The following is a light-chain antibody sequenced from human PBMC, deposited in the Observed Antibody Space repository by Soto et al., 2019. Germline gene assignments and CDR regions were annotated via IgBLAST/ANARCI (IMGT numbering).Light chain of an antibody. CDR2: KAS. V-gene: IGKV1-5*03. CDR1: QSISSW. Sequence: DIHMTQSPSTLSASVGDRVTITCRASQSISSWLAWYQQKPGKAPKLLIYKASTLKSGVPSRFSGSGSGTEFTLTISSLQPDDFATYYCQHYNSYSEAFGQGTKVDNK. J-gene: IGKJ1*01. CDR3: QHYNSYSEA.